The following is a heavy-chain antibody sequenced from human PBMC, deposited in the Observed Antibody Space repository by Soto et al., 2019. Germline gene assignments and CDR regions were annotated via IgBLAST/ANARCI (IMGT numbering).Heavy chain of an antibody. CDR2: IYYSGST. V-gene: IGHV4-31*03. Sequence: SETLSLTCTVSGGSISSGGYYWSWIRQHPGKGLEWIGYIYYSGSTYYNPSLKSRVTISVDTSKNQFSLELSSVTAADTAVYYCARDPGIAARTGGYYGMDVWGQGTTVTVSS. CDR1: GGSISSGGYY. D-gene: IGHD6-6*01. J-gene: IGHJ6*02. CDR3: ARDPGIAARTGGYYGMDV.